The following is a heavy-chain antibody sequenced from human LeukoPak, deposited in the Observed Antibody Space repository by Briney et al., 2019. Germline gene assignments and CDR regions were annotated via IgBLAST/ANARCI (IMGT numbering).Heavy chain of an antibody. CDR3: ARDTYYYDSSGYYVYYFDY. J-gene: IGHJ4*02. Sequence: GGSLRLSCAVSGFTFSSYEMNWVRQAPGKWLEWVSYISSGGSTIYYADSVKGRFTISRDNAKNSLYLQMNSLRAEDTAVYYCARDTYYYDSSGYYVYYFDYWGQGTLVTVSS. V-gene: IGHV3-48*03. CDR1: GFTFSSYE. D-gene: IGHD3-22*01. CDR2: ISSGGSTI.